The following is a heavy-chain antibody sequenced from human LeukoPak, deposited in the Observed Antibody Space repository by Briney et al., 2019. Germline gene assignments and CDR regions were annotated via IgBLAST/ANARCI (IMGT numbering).Heavy chain of an antibody. V-gene: IGHV3-33*08. Sequence: PGGSLRLSCAAAGFTFSSYSMSWVRQAPGKGLEWVAVIWNDGTNNYYADSVQRRFTISSENFKNTLHLQINSLRPDDTAVYCFARDRSLACFDYWGQKTLVTVSS. CDR2: IWNDGTNN. J-gene: IGHJ4*02. CDR3: ARDRSLACFDY. CDR1: GFTFSSYS.